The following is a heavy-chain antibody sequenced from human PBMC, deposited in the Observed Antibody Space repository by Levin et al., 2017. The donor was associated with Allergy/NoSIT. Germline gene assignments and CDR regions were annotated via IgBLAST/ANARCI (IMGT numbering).Heavy chain of an antibody. D-gene: IGHD6-13*01. J-gene: IGHJ3*02. Sequence: PRASVKVSCKASGYTFSGYYLYWVRQAPGQGLEWMGWINPNSGGTNYEQRFQGRVTMTRDTSINTAYLELSRLRSDDTAVYYCAGDALGYTSSWFPNAFDIWGQGTMVTVSS. CDR1: GYTFSGYY. V-gene: IGHV1-2*02. CDR3: AGDALGYTSSWFPNAFDI. CDR2: INPNSGGT.